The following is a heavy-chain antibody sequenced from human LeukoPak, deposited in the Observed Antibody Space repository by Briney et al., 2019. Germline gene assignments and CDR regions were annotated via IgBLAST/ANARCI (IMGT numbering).Heavy chain of an antibody. CDR1: GFTFDDYA. D-gene: IGHD3-10*01. V-gene: IGHV3-9*01. Sequence: GGSLRLSCAASGFTFDDYAMHWVRQAPGKGLEWVSGISWNSGSIGYADSVKGRFTISRDNSKNTLYLQMNNLRAEDTAIYYCATDSYVSGSYYRLFYWGQGTLVTVSS. J-gene: IGHJ4*02. CDR2: ISWNSGSI. CDR3: ATDSYVSGSYYRLFY.